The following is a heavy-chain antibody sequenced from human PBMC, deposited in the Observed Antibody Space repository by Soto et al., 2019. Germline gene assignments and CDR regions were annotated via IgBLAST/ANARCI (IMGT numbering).Heavy chain of an antibody. Sequence: EVQLLESGGGLVQPGGSLRLFCAASGFTFRSYGMNWVRQAPGKGLEWVSGISDSGGSTYYSDSVKGRFTISRDNSKNTVYLDMNSLRVDDTAVYFCAKVYRVVATIYAAFDIWGQGTRVTVSS. CDR3: AKVYRVVATIYAAFDI. CDR1: GFTFRSYG. V-gene: IGHV3-23*01. CDR2: ISDSGGST. D-gene: IGHD5-12*01. J-gene: IGHJ3*02.